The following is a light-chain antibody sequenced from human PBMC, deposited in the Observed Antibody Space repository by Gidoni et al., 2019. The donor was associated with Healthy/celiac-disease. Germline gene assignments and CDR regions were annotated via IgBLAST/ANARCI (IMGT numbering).Light chain of an antibody. CDR1: QSISSY. V-gene: IGKV1-39*01. Sequence: DIQMTQSPSSLSASVGDRVTITCRASQSISSYLNWYQQKPGKAPKLLLYAASSLQSGVPSRFSCSGSGTDFTLTISSLQPEDFATYYCQQSYSTPQVTFGQGTKVEIK. CDR2: AAS. J-gene: IGKJ1*01. CDR3: QQSYSTPQVT.